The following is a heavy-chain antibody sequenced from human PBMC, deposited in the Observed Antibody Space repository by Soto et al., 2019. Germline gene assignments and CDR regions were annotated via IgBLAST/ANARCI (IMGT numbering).Heavy chain of an antibody. CDR1: GFTFSDYY. Sequence: QVQLVASGGGLVKTSGSLRIACAASGFTFSDYYMSWVRQAPGKGLEWVSYISSSGNTIYYAVSVKGRFTISRDNAKNAVYLQMNSLRAEDTALYFCAKMSSENYYDPVFSWGQGTLVTVSS. V-gene: IGHV3-11*01. CDR2: ISSSGNTI. J-gene: IGHJ4*02. CDR3: AKMSSENYYDPVFS. D-gene: IGHD3-22*01.